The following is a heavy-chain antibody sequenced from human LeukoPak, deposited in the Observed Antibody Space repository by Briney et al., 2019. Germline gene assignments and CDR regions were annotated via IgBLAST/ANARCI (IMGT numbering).Heavy chain of an antibody. CDR3: ARGLAYYDILSGFSYHFYFDY. J-gene: IGHJ4*02. CDR1: GYSISSGYY. Sequence: SETLSLTCTVSGYSISSGYYGGWIRQPPGKGLERIWSIYYSGSTYYNPSLKSRVTISVDTSKNQFSLKLSSVTAADTAVYYCARGLAYYDILSGFSYHFYFDYWGQGTLVTVSS. D-gene: IGHD3-9*01. V-gene: IGHV4-38-2*02. CDR2: IYYSGST.